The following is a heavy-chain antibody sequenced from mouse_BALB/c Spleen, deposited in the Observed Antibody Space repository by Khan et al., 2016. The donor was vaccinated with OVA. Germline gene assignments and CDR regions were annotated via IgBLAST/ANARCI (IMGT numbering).Heavy chain of an antibody. D-gene: IGHD2-2*01. CDR2: INPSNGGS. CDR1: GYTFTSYY. J-gene: IGHJ3*01. Sequence: VQLQQSGAELVKPGASVKLSCKASGYTFTSYYMYWVKQRPGQGLEWIGEINPSNGGSNFNEKFKSKATLTVDKSSSTAYMQLSSLTSEDSAVYYGTRSGYGSCAYWGQGTLVTVSA. V-gene: IGHV1S81*02. CDR3: TRSGYGSCAY.